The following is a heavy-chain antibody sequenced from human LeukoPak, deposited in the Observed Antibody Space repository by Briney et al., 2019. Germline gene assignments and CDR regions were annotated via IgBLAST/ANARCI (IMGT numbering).Heavy chain of an antibody. CDR1: GFTFSNAW. D-gene: IGHD4-17*01. J-gene: IGHJ4*02. V-gene: IGHV3-15*01. CDR3: TTDNGEDYGDYLLYYFDY. CDR2: IKSKTDGGTT. Sequence: GGSLRLSCAASGFTFSNAWMSWVRQAPGKGLEWVGRIKSKTDGGTTDYAAPVKGRLTISRDDSKNTLYLQMNSLKTEDTAVYYCTTDNGEDYGDYLLYYFDYWGQGTLVTVSS.